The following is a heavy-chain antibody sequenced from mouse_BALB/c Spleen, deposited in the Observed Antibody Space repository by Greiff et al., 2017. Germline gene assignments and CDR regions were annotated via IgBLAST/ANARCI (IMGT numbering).Heavy chain of an antibody. J-gene: IGHJ3*01. CDR3: ASPSTVVRPWFAY. CDR1: GFTFSSYA. Sequence: EVNVVESGGGLVKPGGSLKLSCAASGFTFSSYAMSWVRQTPEKRLEWVASISSGGSTYYPDSVKGRFTISRDNARNILYLQMSSRRSEDTAMYYCASPSTVVRPWFAYWGQGTLVTVSA. CDR2: ISSGGST. D-gene: IGHD1-1*01. V-gene: IGHV5-6-5*01.